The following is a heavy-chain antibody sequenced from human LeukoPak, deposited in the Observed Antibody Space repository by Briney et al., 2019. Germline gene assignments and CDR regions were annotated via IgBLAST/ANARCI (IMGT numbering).Heavy chain of an antibody. CDR2: ISPGDSDA. J-gene: IGHJ4*02. Sequence: GESLKISCKGSGXSFTSYWISWVRQMPGKGLEWMGIISPGDSDARYSPSFQGQVTISADKSISTACLRWSSLKASDTAIYYCARRYCSSISCNPYFFDYWGQGTLVTVSS. CDR3: ARRYCSSISCNPYFFDY. V-gene: IGHV5-51*01. D-gene: IGHD2-2*01. CDR1: GXSFTSYW.